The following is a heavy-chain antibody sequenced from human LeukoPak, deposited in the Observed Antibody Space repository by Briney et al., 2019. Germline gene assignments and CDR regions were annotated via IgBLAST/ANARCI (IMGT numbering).Heavy chain of an antibody. J-gene: IGHJ6*03. Sequence: SQTLSLTCAISGDSVSSNSAAWNWIRQSPSRGLEWLGRTYYRSKWYNDYAVSVKSRITINPDTSKNQFSLQLNSVTPEDTAVYYCAKGLLESIVVVPAAIASYYYYYYMDVWGKGTTVTISS. D-gene: IGHD2-2*02. CDR3: AKGLLESIVVVPAAIASYYYYYYMDV. CDR1: GDSVSSNSAA. V-gene: IGHV6-1*01. CDR2: TYYRSKWYN.